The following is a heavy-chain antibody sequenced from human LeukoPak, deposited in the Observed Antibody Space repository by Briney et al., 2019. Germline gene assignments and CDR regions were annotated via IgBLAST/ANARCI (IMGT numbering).Heavy chain of an antibody. D-gene: IGHD3-3*01. CDR1: GGSISSGSYY. V-gene: IGHV4-61*02. CDR2: IYTSGST. CDR3: ARADRRDYDFWSGYYNPTFDY. Sequence: PSETLSLTCTVSGGSISSGSYYWSWIRQPAGKGLEWIGRIYTSGSTNYNPSLKSRVTISVDTSKNQFSLKLSSVTAADTAVYYCARADRRDYDFWSGYYNPTFDYWGQGTLVTVSS. J-gene: IGHJ4*02.